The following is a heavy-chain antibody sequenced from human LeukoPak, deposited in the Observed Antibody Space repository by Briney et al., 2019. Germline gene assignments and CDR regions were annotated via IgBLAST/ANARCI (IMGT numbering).Heavy chain of an antibody. CDR1: GFSLSTSGVG. V-gene: IGHV2-5*02. CDR3: ALYCSSTSCYNAFDI. Sequence: SGPTLVKPTQTLTLTCTFSGFSLSTSGVGVGWIRQPPGKALEWLALIYWDDDKRYSPSPKSRLTITKDTSKNQVVLTMTNMDPVDTVTYYCALYCSSTSCYNAFDIWGQGTMVTVSS. J-gene: IGHJ3*02. D-gene: IGHD2-2*02. CDR2: IYWDDDK.